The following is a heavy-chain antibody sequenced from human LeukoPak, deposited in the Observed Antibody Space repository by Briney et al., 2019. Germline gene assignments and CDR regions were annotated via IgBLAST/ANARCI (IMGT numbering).Heavy chain of an antibody. CDR3: AKAAQYDHILTISSGYYYVNAFDI. J-gene: IGHJ3*02. D-gene: IGHD3-22*01. CDR2: ISWNSGSI. Sequence: GGSLRLSCAASGFTFDDYAMHWVRQAPGKGLEWVSGISWNSGSIGYADSVKGRFTISRDNAKNSLYLQMNSLRAEDTALYYCAKAAQYDHILTISSGYYYVNAFDIWGQGTMVTVSS. V-gene: IGHV3-9*01. CDR1: GFTFDDYA.